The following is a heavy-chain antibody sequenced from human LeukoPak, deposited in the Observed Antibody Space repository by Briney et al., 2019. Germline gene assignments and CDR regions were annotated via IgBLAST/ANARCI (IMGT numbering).Heavy chain of an antibody. Sequence: PSETLSLTCTASGGSISSYYWSWIRQPPGKGLEWIGYIYYSGSTNYNPSRKSRVTISVDTSKNQFSLKLSSVTAADTAVYYCARDIVVVPAAMNGGHYYYYGMDVWGQGTTVTVSS. V-gene: IGHV4-59*01. D-gene: IGHD2-2*01. J-gene: IGHJ6*02. CDR3: ARDIVVVPAAMNGGHYYYYGMDV. CDR2: IYYSGST. CDR1: GGSISSYY.